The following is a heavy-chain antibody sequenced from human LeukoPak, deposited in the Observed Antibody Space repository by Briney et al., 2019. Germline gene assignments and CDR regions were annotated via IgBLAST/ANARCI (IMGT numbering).Heavy chain of an antibody. D-gene: IGHD3-3*02. Sequence: GGSLRLSCAASGFIFSNYGMHWVRQAPGKGLEWVAFIRYDGGNKGYADSVKGRFTISRDNSKNTLYLQMNSLRAEDTAVYYCAKERRTFYLIDYWGQGTLVTVSS. CDR3: AKERRTFYLIDY. J-gene: IGHJ4*02. V-gene: IGHV3-30*02. CDR1: GFIFSNYG. CDR2: IRYDGGNK.